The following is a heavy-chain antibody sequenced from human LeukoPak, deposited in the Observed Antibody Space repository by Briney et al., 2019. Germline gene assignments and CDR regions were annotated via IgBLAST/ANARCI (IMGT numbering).Heavy chain of an antibody. CDR3: AKDFKSSGWYLDYYYYYGMDV. D-gene: IGHD6-19*01. CDR2: ISGSGGST. Sequence: GGSLRLSCAASGFTFSSYAMHWVRQAPGKGLEWVSAISGSGGSTYYADSVKGRFTISRDNSKNTLYLQMNSLRAEDTAVYYCAKDFKSSGWYLDYYYYYGMDVWGQGTTVTVSS. CDR1: GFTFSSYA. V-gene: IGHV3-23*01. J-gene: IGHJ6*02.